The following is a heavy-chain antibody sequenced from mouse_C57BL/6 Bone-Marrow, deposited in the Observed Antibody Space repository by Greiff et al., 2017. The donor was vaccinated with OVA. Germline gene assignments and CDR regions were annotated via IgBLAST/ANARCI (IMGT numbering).Heavy chain of an antibody. CDR3: AIKDYDYGDFDY. D-gene: IGHD2-4*01. CDR2: IHPSDSDT. CDR1: GYTFTSYW. J-gene: IGHJ2*01. Sequence: QVQLQQPGAELVKPGASVKVSCKASGYTFTSYWMHWVKQRHGQGLEWIGSIHPSDSDTNYNQKFKGKATLTVDKSSSTAYMQLSSLTSEDSAVYYCAIKDYDYGDFDYWGQGTTLTVSS. V-gene: IGHV1-74*01.